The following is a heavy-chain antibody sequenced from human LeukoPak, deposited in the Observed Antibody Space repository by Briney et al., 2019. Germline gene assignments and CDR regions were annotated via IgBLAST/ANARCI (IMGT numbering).Heavy chain of an antibody. CDR2: ISGSGGST. CDR3: AKIQVRGVISYFDY. Sequence: PGGSLRLSCAASGFTFSSYGMSWVRQAPGKGLEWVSAISGSGGSTYYADSVKGRFTISRDNSKNTLYLQMNSLRAEDTAVYYCAKIQVRGVISYFDYWGQGTLVTVSS. CDR1: GFTFSSYG. D-gene: IGHD3-10*01. V-gene: IGHV3-23*01. J-gene: IGHJ4*02.